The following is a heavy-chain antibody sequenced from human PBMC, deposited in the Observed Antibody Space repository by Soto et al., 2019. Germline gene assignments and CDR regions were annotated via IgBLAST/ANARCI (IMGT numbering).Heavy chain of an antibody. CDR1: GYTFTSYG. V-gene: IGHV1-18*01. D-gene: IGHD5-18*01. CDR3: ARDLTHVDTAMVDFDY. CDR2: ISAYKGNT. J-gene: IGHJ4*02. Sequence: QVQLVQSGAEVKKPGASVKVSCKASGYTFTSYGISWVRQAPGQGLEWRGWISAYKGNTNYAQKLQGRVTMTTDTSTSTAYMELRSLRSDDTAVYYCARDLTHVDTAMVDFDYWGQGTLVTVSS.